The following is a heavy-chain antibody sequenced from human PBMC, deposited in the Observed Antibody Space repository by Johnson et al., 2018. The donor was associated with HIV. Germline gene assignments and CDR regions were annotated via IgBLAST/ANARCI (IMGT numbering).Heavy chain of an antibody. CDR1: GFTFSSYA. CDR2: ISSNGGST. D-gene: IGHD5-18*01. V-gene: IGHV3-64*01. CDR3: ARGGRGYSYSYAFDI. Sequence: VQLVESGGGLVQPGGSLRLSCAASGFTFSSYAMHWVRQAPGKGLEYVSAISSNGGSTYYANSVMGRFTISRDNSKNTLYLQMGSLRAEDMAVYYCARGGRGYSYSYAFDIWGQGTMVTVSS. J-gene: IGHJ3*02.